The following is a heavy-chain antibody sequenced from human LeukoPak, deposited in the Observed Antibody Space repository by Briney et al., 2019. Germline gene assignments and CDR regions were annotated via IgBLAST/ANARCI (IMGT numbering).Heavy chain of an antibody. Sequence: ASVKVSCKASGGTFSSYDINWVRQATGQGLEWMGWMNPNSGNTGYAQKFQGRVTMTRNTSISTAYMELSSLRSEDTAVYYCARRADIVATINYYGMDVWGQGTTVTVSS. CDR2: MNPNSGNT. D-gene: IGHD5-12*01. J-gene: IGHJ6*02. CDR3: ARRADIVATINYYGMDV. CDR1: GGTFSSYD. V-gene: IGHV1-8*02.